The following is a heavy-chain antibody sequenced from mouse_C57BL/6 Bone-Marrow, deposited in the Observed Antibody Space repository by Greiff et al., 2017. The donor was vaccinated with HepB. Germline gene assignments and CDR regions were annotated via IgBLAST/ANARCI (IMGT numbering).Heavy chain of an antibody. Sequence: VQLQQSGPEPVKPGASVKISCKASGYAFSSSWMNWVKQRPGKGLEWIGRIYPGDGDTNYNGKFKGKATLTADKSSSTAYMQLRSLTSEDSAVYFCARRGWCYAMDYWGQGTSVTVSS. V-gene: IGHV1-82*01. D-gene: IGHD3-3*01. CDR3: ARRGWCYAMDY. CDR2: IYPGDGDT. J-gene: IGHJ4*01. CDR1: GYAFSSSW.